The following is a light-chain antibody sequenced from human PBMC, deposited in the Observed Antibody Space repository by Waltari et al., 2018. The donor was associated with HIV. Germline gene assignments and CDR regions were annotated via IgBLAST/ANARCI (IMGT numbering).Light chain of an antibody. V-gene: IGLV3-25*03. J-gene: IGLJ2*01. CDR2: KDS. CDR3: QSADSSGTYPVV. Sequence: SYELTQPPSVSVSPGQTARITCSGDALPKQYAYWYQQKPGQAPVVVIYKDSERASGIPERFSGSSSGTTVTLTISGVQAEDEADYYCQSADSSGTYPVVFGGGTKLTV. CDR1: ALPKQY.